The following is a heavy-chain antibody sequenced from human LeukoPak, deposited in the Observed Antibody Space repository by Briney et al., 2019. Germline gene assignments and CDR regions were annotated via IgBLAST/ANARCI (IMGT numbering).Heavy chain of an antibody. V-gene: IGHV3-21*01. CDR2: ISSSSSYI. CDR3: ARVAGSYYDSSGQPLPLDL. D-gene: IGHD3-22*01. Sequence: GGTLRLPCAASGFTFSSYSMNWVRQAPGKGLEWVSSISSSSSYIYYADSVKGRFTISRDNAKNSLYLQMNSLRAEDTAVYYCARVAGSYYDSSGQPLPLDLWGRGTLVTVSS. CDR1: GFTFSSYS. J-gene: IGHJ2*01.